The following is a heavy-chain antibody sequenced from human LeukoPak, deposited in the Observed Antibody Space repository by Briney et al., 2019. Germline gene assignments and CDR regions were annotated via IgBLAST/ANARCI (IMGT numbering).Heavy chain of an antibody. V-gene: IGHV3-7*01. D-gene: IGHD4-17*01. CDR1: GFTFSSNG. CDR3: ARDYDTVTHDAFDI. J-gene: IGHJ3*02. Sequence: GGSLRLSCAASGFTFSSNGMSWVRQAPGKGLEWVANIWHDGSAKYYVDSVKGRFIISRDNAKNTLYLQMNSLRAEDTAVYYCARDYDTVTHDAFDIWGQGTMVTVSS. CDR2: IWHDGSAK.